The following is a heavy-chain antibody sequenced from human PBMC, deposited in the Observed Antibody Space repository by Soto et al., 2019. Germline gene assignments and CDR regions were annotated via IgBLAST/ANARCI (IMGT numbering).Heavy chain of an antibody. CDR2: IYYLGNT. CDR1: GWSFSGYY. Sequence: SETLSLTCAFYGWSFSGYYWGWIRQPPGKGLEWVGSIYYLGNTYYNPSLESRVTISVDTSKNQFSLKLSSVTAADTAVYYCARSPYYYGSGSYYYDAFDIWGQGTMVTVSS. V-gene: IGHV4-34*01. J-gene: IGHJ3*02. CDR3: ARSPYYYGSGSYYYDAFDI. D-gene: IGHD3-10*01.